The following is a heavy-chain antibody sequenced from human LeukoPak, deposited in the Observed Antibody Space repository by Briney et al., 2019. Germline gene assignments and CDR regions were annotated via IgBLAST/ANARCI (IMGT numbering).Heavy chain of an antibody. CDR1: GGSFSSYY. Sequence: PSETLSLTCTVSGGSFSSYYWNWIRQPPGKGLEWIGYIHYSGSTNYKPSLRSRVTISVDTSKNQFSLKLSSVTAADTAVYYCAREGAAMATEYYFDYWGQGTLVTVSS. J-gene: IGHJ4*02. CDR3: AREGAAMATEYYFDY. V-gene: IGHV4-59*12. CDR2: IHYSGST. D-gene: IGHD5-18*01.